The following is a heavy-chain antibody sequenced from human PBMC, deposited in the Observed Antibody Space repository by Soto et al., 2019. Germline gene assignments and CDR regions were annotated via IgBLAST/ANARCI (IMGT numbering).Heavy chain of an antibody. J-gene: IGHJ4*02. D-gene: IGHD2-2*01. CDR2: MNPNSGNT. Sequence: ASVKVSCKASGYTFTSYDINWVRQATGQGLEYLGWMNPNSGNTGYVQKFQGRVNMTRNTSISTAYMELSSLRSEDTAVYYCARDRCISTSCPFDYWGQGTLVTVSS. V-gene: IGHV1-8*01. CDR3: ARDRCISTSCPFDY. CDR1: GYTFTSYD.